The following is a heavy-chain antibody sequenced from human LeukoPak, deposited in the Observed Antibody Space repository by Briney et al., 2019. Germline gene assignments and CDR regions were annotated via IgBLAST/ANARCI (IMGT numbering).Heavy chain of an antibody. J-gene: IGHJ6*04. D-gene: IGHD3-10*01. Sequence: GGSLRLSCAASGFTFSSYGMHWVRQAPGKGLEWVAVISYDGSNKYYADSVKGRFTISRDNSKNTLYLQTNSLRAEDTAVYYCAKDIVQGVMVRGVDYYYGMDVWGKGTTVTVSS. CDR1: GFTFSSYG. CDR2: ISYDGSNK. V-gene: IGHV3-30*18. CDR3: AKDIVQGVMVRGVDYYYGMDV.